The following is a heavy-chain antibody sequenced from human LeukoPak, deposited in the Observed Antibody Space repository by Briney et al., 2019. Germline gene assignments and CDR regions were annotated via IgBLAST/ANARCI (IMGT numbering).Heavy chain of an antibody. D-gene: IGHD3-3*01. CDR3: AREQSYYDFWSGYYSYFDY. J-gene: IGHJ4*02. CDR1: GGSISSSSYY. V-gene: IGHV4-39*07. Sequence: SETLSLTCTVSGGSISSSSYYWGWIRQPPGKGLEWIGSIYYSGSTYYNPSLKSRVTLSADTSKNQFSLKLSSVTAADTAVYYCAREQSYYDFWSGYYSYFDYWGQGTLVTVSS. CDR2: IYYSGST.